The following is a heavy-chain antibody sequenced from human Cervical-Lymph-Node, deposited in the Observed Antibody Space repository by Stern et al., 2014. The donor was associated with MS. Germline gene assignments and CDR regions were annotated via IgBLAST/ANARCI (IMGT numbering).Heavy chain of an antibody. V-gene: IGHV1-18*04. D-gene: IGHD3-3*01. CDR2: ISAYNGNT. Sequence: DQLVESGAEVKKPGASVKVSCKASGYTFTSYGISWVRQAPGQGLEWMGWISAYNGNTNYAQKLQGRVTMTTDTSTSTAYMELRSLRSDDTAVYYCARDLYDFWSGYYRSPGYWGQGTLVTVSS. CDR1: GYTFTSYG. CDR3: ARDLYDFWSGYYRSPGY. J-gene: IGHJ4*02.